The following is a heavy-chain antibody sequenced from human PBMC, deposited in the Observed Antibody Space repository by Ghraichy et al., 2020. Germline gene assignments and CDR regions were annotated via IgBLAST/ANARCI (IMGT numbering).Heavy chain of an antibody. CDR3: ARQGFGVPFDY. J-gene: IGHJ4*02. CDR2: IKHDSSEK. Sequence: LSLTCAASGFTLSRYWMTWVCQAPGKGLEWVANIKHDSSEKYYVDSVKGRFTISRDDAKNTLFLQMNSLRAEDTALYYCARQGFGVPFDYWGQGTLVTVSS. D-gene: IGHD3-16*01. V-gene: IGHV3-7*03. CDR1: GFTLSRYW.